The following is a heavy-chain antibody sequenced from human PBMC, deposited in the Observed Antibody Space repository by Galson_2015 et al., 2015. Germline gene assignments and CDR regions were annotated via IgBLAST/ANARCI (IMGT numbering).Heavy chain of an antibody. CDR1: GFTFSSYG. J-gene: IGHJ4*02. CDR2: IWYDGSNK. Sequence: SLRLSCAASGFTFSSYGMHWVRQAPGKGLEWVAVIWYDGSNKYYADSVKGRFTISRDNSKNTLYLQMNSLRAEDTAVYYCARDWTPNLRFLEWLDYWGQGTLVTVSS. V-gene: IGHV3-33*01. D-gene: IGHD3-3*01. CDR3: ARDWTPNLRFLEWLDY.